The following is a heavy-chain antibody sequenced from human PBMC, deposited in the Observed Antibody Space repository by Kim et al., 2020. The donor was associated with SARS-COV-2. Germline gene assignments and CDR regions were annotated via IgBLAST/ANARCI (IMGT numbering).Heavy chain of an antibody. D-gene: IGHD3-16*01. Sequence: GGSLRLSCAASGFIFSDHYMDWVRQAPGKGLEWVARIRNKANSYITEYATSVRGRFTISRDDSTNSLHLQMNSLKTEDMAVYDCVRDRGGGFFDFWGQGT. CDR3: VRDRGGGFFDF. CDR1: GFIFSDHY. V-gene: IGHV3-72*01. CDR2: IRNKANSYIT. J-gene: IGHJ4*02.